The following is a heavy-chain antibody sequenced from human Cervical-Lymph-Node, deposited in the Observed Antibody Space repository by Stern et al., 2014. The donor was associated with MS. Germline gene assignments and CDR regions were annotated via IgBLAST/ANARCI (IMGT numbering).Heavy chain of an antibody. CDR3: ARATSDYIWGTYRFLDS. CDR2: IIPMFGIA. CDR1: GGTISNYI. J-gene: IGHJ4*02. V-gene: IGHV1-69*01. Sequence: QMQLVQSGAEVKKPGSSVKVSCKASGGTISNYIIGWVRQAPGQGLELMGGIIPMFGIANYAEKFQDRVTITADESTSTAYMDLSSLRSEDTAVYYCARATSDYIWGTYRFLDSWGQGTLVIVSS. D-gene: IGHD3-16*02.